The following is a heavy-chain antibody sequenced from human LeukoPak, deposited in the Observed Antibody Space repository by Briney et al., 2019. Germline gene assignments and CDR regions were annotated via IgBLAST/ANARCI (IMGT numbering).Heavy chain of an antibody. J-gene: IGHJ4*02. CDR3: AKDLGRYRNNYFDY. Sequence: GGYLRLSCAASGFTFNSYAMSWVRQAPEKGLEWVATISGSGGGTYYADSVKGRFTISRDDSKNTLYLQMNSLRAEDTAVYYCAKDLGRYRNNYFDYWGQGTLVSDSS. CDR2: ISGSGGGT. V-gene: IGHV3-23*01. D-gene: IGHD1-26*01. CDR1: GFTFNSYA.